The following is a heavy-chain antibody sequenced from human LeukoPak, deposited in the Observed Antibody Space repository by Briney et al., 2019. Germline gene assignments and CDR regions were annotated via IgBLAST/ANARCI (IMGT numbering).Heavy chain of an antibody. CDR3: ARFGVDYDMDV. Sequence: SETLSLTCTVSGGSISGHYWTWIRQPPGKGLEWIRQIHYSGRPDYNPSLKSRVTISVDTSKNQLSLKVTSVTGADTAVYYCARFGVDYDMDVWGQGTTVTVSS. V-gene: IGHV4-59*11. CDR2: IHYSGRP. J-gene: IGHJ6*02. D-gene: IGHD3-16*01. CDR1: GGSISGHY.